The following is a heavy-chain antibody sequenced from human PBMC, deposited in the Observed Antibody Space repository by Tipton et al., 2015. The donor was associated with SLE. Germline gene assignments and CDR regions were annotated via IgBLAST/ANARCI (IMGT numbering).Heavy chain of an antibody. CDR2: ITNNGNT. D-gene: IGHD3-22*01. CDR3: ARHYYDSSGYYPPGEY. V-gene: IGHV4-39*07. Sequence: GLVKPSETLSLTCTVSGGSISGTNYYWDWIRQPPGKGPEWIGRITNNGNTYYIPSLQSRVTMSVDTSKNQFSLELSSVTAADTAVYFCARHYYDSSGYYPPGEYWGQGTLVTVSS. J-gene: IGHJ4*02. CDR1: GGSISGTNYY.